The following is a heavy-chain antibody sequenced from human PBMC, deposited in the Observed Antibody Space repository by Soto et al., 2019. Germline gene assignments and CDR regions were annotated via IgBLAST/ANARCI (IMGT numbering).Heavy chain of an antibody. D-gene: IGHD5-18*01. V-gene: IGHV4-39*07. CDR2: IYYIGNT. J-gene: IGHJ4*02. CDR1: GGSISTRSSY. CDR3: ARGETPAMADRFDY. Sequence: PSETLSLTCTVSGGSISTRSSYWGWIRQPPGKGLEWIGSIYYIGNTYYNPSLKSRVAISIDSSTNRFSLKLSSVTAADTAVYYCARGETPAMADRFDYWGQGTLGTVSS.